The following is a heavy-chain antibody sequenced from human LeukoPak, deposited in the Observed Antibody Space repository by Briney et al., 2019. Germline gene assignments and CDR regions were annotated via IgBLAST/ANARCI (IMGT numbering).Heavy chain of an antibody. CDR2: IWYDGSNK. CDR3: ARDLGGGRYCDY. V-gene: IGHV3-33*08. CDR1: GFTFSSYG. J-gene: IGHJ4*02. Sequence: GGSLRLSCAASGFTFSSYGMHWVRQAPGKGLEWVAVIWYDGSNKYYADSVKGRFTISRDNSKNTLYLQMHSLSAEDTAVYYCARDLGGGRYCDYWGQGTLVSVSS.